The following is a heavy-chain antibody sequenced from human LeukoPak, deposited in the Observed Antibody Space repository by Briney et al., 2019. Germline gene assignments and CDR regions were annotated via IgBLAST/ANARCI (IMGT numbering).Heavy chain of an antibody. D-gene: IGHD3-10*01. CDR2: IIPIFGTA. Sequence: SVKVSCKASGGTFSSYAISWVRQAPGQGLEWMGGIIPIFGTANYAQKFQGRVTITADESTSTAYMELSSLRSEDTAVYYCARDPSYYYCSGVPGGGWFDPWGQGTLVTVSS. J-gene: IGHJ5*02. CDR3: ARDPSYYYCSGVPGGGWFDP. V-gene: IGHV1-69*13. CDR1: GGTFSSYA.